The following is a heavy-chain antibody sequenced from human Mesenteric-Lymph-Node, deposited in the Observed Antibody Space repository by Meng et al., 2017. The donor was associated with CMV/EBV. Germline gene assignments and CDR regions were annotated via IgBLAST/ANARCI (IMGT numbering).Heavy chain of an antibody. CDR2: IDWDGNK. CDR3: ARAMRGSGGAFDV. CDR1: SSSFSTTGMR. V-gene: IGHV2-70*04. D-gene: IGHD6-25*01. Sequence: SGPTLVKPTQTLTLTCNFSSSSFSTTGMRASWIRQPPGKAPEWLARIDWDGNKFYSTSLKTRLTISRDTSKNQVVLTMTNMDPADTAMYYCARAMRGSGGAFDVWGQGTMVTVSS. J-gene: IGHJ3*01.